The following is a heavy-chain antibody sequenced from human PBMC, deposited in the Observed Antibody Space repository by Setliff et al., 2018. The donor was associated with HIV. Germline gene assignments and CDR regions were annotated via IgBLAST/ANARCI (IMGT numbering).Heavy chain of an antibody. J-gene: IGHJ4*02. CDR2: IYYSGST. CDR3: ARSSGWSQYYFDY. D-gene: IGHD6-19*01. CDR1: GGSISSGDYY. V-gene: IGHV4-30-4*08. Sequence: SETLSLTCTVSGGSISSGDYYWSWIRQPPGKGLEWIGYIYYSGSTYYNPSLKSRVTISVDTSKNQFSLKLSSVTAADTAVYYCARSSGWSQYYFDYWGQGTLVTVSS.